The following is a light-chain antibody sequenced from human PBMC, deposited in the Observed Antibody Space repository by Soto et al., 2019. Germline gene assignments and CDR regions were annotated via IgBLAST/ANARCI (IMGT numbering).Light chain of an antibody. CDR3: SSLTSSTTYV. V-gene: IGLV2-14*03. CDR1: SSDVGGYNY. CDR2: DVR. J-gene: IGLJ1*01. Sequence: QSVLTQPASVSGSPGQSITISCTGTSSDVGGYNYVSWYQQHPGKAPKLLIYDVRSRPSGVSNRFSGSKSGNTASLTISGLQAEDEADYYCSSLTSSTTYVFGTGTKVTV.